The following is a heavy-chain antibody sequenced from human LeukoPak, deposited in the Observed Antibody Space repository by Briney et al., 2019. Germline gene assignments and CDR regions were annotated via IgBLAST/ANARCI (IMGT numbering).Heavy chain of an antibody. CDR1: GFTFSSYA. CDR3: AKGGRFSSGWAYDY. V-gene: IGHV3-23*01. Sequence: PGGSLRLSCAASGFTFSSYAVSWVRQAPGKGLEWVSTIGGSGSNTFYADSVKGRFTISRDNSKNTLYLQMNSLRAEDSAVYYCAKGGRFSSGWAYDYWGQGMLVTVSS. D-gene: IGHD6-19*01. CDR2: IGGSGSNT. J-gene: IGHJ4*02.